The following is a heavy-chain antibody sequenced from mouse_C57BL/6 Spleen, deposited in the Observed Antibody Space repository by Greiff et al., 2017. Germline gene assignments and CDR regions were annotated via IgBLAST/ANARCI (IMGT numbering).Heavy chain of an antibody. CDR2: IHPNSGST. J-gene: IGHJ3*01. D-gene: IGHD2-10*01. CDR3: ARGGSYYGNYVY. Sequence: QVQLQQPGAELVKPGASVKLSCKASGYTFTSYWMHWVKQRPGQGLEWIGMIHPNSGSTNYNEKFKSKATLTVDKSSSTAYMQLSSQTSEDSAVYYCARGGSYYGNYVYWGQGTLVTVSA. CDR1: GYTFTSYW. V-gene: IGHV1-64*01.